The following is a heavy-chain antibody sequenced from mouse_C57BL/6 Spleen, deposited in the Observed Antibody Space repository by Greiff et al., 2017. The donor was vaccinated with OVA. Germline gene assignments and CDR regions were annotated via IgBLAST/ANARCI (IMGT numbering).Heavy chain of an antibody. CDR3: ARFYSNAMDY. CDR1: GYTFTSYW. CDR2: IDPSDSYT. V-gene: IGHV1-69*01. D-gene: IGHD2-5*01. Sequence: QVHVKQPGAELVMPGASVKLSCKASGYTFTSYWMHWVKQRPGQGLEWIGEIDPSDSYTNYNQKFKGKSTLTVDKSSSTAYMQLSSLTSEDSAVYYCARFYSNAMDYWGQGTSVTVSS. J-gene: IGHJ4*01.